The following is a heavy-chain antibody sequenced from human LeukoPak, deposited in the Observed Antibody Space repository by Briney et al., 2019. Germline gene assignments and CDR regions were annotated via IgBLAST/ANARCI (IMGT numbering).Heavy chain of an antibody. J-gene: IGHJ3*02. Sequence: GGSLRLSCAASAFNFDDYGMSWVRHVPGKGLEWGSAISGSGGSTYYADSVKGRFTISRDNSKNTLYLQMNSLRAEDTAVYYCAKVKGARKDDAFDIWGQGTMVTVSS. D-gene: IGHD1-14*01. CDR3: AKVKGARKDDAFDI. CDR2: ISGSGGST. V-gene: IGHV3-23*01. CDR1: AFNFDDYG.